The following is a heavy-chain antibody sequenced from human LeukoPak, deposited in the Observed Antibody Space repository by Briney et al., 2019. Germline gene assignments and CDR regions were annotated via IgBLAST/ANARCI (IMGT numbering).Heavy chain of an antibody. V-gene: IGHV3-48*03. CDR3: AELGITMIGGV. Sequence: PGGSLKLSCAASGFTFSSYEMNWVRQAPGKGLEWVSYISSSGSTIYYADSVKGRFTISRDNAKNSLYLQMNSLRAEDTAVYYCAELGITMIGGVWGKGTTVTISS. CDR2: ISSSGSTI. J-gene: IGHJ6*04. D-gene: IGHD3-10*02. CDR1: GFTFSSYE.